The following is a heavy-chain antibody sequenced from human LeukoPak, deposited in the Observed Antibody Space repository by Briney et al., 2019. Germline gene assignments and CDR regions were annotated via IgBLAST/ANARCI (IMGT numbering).Heavy chain of an antibody. CDR1: GFIFSIFW. Sequence: GGSLRLSCAASGFIFSIFWMSWVRQAPGKGLEWVANIKDDGSEKYFVDSVKGRFTISRDNAKNSPYLQMNSLRAEDTAVYYCARDVYGSGRKSDYWGQGTLVTVSS. CDR3: ARDVYGSGRKSDY. J-gene: IGHJ4*02. CDR2: IKDDGSEK. V-gene: IGHV3-7*01. D-gene: IGHD3-10*01.